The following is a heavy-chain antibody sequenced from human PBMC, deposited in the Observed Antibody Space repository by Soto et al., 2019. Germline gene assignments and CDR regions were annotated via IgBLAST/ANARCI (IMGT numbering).Heavy chain of an antibody. CDR2: IYYSGST. J-gene: IGHJ5*02. CDR1: GASMSSGGYS. V-gene: IGHV4-31*03. Sequence: QVQLQESGPGLVKPSQALSLTCTVSGASMSSGGYSWTWIRQSPGKGLEWIGYIYYSGSTYYNPSLESRVAISLDTSRSQCSLTMHSVTAADTAIYYCARDRHNNFFDPWGQGTLVTVSS. CDR3: ARDRHNNFFDP. D-gene: IGHD6-6*01.